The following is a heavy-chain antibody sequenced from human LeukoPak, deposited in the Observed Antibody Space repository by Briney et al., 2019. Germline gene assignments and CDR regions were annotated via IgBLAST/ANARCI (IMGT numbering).Heavy chain of an antibody. CDR1: GYTFTSYD. CDR3: ARLGYSYDFDY. Sequence: ASVKVSCKASGYTFTSYDINWVRQATGQGLEWMGWMNPNSGNTGYAQKSQGRVTITRNTSISTAYMELSSLRSEDTAVYYCARLGYSYDFDYWGQGTLVTVSS. V-gene: IGHV1-8*03. J-gene: IGHJ4*02. D-gene: IGHD5-18*01. CDR2: MNPNSGNT.